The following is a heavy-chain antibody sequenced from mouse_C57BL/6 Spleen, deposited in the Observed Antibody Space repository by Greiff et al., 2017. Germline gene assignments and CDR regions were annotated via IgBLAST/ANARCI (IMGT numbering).Heavy chain of an antibody. CDR2: IYPGDGDT. CDR3: ARYGSSPGDV. V-gene: IGHV1-80*01. D-gene: IGHD1-1*01. CDR1: GYAFSSYW. J-gene: IGHJ1*03. Sequence: QVHVKQSGAELVKPGASVKISCKASGYAFSSYWMNWVKQRPGKGLEWIGQIYPGDGDTNYNGKFKGKATLTADKSSSTAYMQLSSLTSEDSAVYFCARYGSSPGDVWGTGTTVTVSS.